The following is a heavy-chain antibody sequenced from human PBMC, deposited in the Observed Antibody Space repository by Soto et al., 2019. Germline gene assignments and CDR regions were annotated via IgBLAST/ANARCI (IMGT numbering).Heavy chain of an antibody. CDR3: ATAAAGTAYGMDV. V-gene: IGHV4-30-2*01. J-gene: IGHJ6*02. Sequence: SETLSLTCAVSGGSISSGGYSWSWIRQPPGKGLEWIGYIYHSGSTYYNPSLKSRVTISVDRSKNQFSLKLSSVTAADTAVYYCATAAAGTAYGMDVWGQGTTVTVS. D-gene: IGHD6-13*01. CDR2: IYHSGST. CDR1: GGSISSGGYS.